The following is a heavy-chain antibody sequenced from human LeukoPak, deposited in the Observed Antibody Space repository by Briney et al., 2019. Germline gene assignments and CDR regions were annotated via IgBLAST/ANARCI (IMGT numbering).Heavy chain of an antibody. V-gene: IGHV1-3*01. D-gene: IGHD2-2*01. CDR2: INAGNGNT. Sequence: ASVKVSCKASGGTFTSYAMHWVRQAPGQRLEWMGWINAGNGNTKYSQKFQGRVTITRDTSASTAYMELSSLRSEDTAVYYCARSDIVVVPATSVFIEFDPWGQGTLVTVSS. J-gene: IGHJ5*02. CDR3: ARSDIVVVPATSVFIEFDP. CDR1: GGTFTSYA.